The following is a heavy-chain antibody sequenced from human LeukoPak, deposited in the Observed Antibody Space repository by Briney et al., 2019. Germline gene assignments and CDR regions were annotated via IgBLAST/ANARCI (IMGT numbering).Heavy chain of an antibody. J-gene: IGHJ3*02. Sequence: NPSETLSLTCTSSGGSISSYYWSWIRQPPGKGLQWIGFISYSGSTNYNPSLKSRVTISVDTSKNQFSLKLSSVTAADTAVYYCARLDSGGSWYSVGAFVIWGQGTMVTVSS. D-gene: IGHD2-15*01. CDR3: ARLDSGGSWYSVGAFVI. V-gene: IGHV4-59*08. CDR1: GGSISSYY. CDR2: ISYSGST.